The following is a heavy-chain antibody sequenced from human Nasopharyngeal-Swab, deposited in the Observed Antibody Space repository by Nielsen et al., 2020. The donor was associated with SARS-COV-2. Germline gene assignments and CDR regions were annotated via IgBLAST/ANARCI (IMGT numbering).Heavy chain of an antibody. CDR3: TTVRLGRVLLGSIDY. D-gene: IGHD3-10*01. Sequence: GESLKISCAASGFTFSNAWMSWVRQAPGKGLEWVGRIKSKTDGGTTDYAAPVKGRFTISRDDSKNTLYLQMNSLKTEDTAVYYCTTVRLGRVLLGSIDYWGQGTLVTVSS. CDR2: IKSKTDGGTT. CDR1: GFTFSNAW. J-gene: IGHJ4*02. V-gene: IGHV3-15*01.